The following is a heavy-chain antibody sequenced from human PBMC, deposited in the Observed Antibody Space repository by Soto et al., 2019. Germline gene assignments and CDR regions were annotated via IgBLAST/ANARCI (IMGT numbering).Heavy chain of an antibody. CDR2: ISHSGST. V-gene: IGHV4-34*01. CDR3: ARVSSYYDILTGFDP. CDR1: GGSFSGYY. J-gene: IGHJ5*02. D-gene: IGHD3-9*01. Sequence: SETLSLTCAVYGGSFSGYYWSWIRQPPGKGLEWIGEISHSGSTNYNPSLKSRVTISVDTSKNQFSLKLSSVTAADTAVYYCARVSSYYDILTGFDPWGQGTLVTVSS.